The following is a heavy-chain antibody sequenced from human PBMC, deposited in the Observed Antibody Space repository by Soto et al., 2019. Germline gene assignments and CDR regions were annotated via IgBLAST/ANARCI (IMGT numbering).Heavy chain of an antibody. J-gene: IGHJ4*02. D-gene: IGHD3-10*01. V-gene: IGHV4-59*01. CDR2: IYYSGST. CDR1: DGSISSYY. Sequence: SETLSLTCTVSDGSISSYYWSWIRQPPGKGLEWIGYIYYSGSTNYNPSLKSRVTISVDTSKNQFSLKLSSETAADTDVYYCARHYGSGRRPHYWGQGTLVTVSS. CDR3: ARHYGSGRRPHY.